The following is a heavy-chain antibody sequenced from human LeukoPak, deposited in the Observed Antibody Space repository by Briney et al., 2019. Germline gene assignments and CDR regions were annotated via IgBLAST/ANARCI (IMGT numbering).Heavy chain of an antibody. CDR2: ISTSSSVT. V-gene: IGHV3-48*01. CDR1: GFSFSTYN. CDR3: ANRY. J-gene: IGHJ4*02. Sequence: PGGSLRLSCAASGFSFSTYNMNWVRQAPGKGLEWVSYISTSSSVTYYADSVKGRFTISRDNSKNTLYLQMNSLRAEDTAVYYCANRYWGQGTLVTVSS. D-gene: IGHD1-14*01.